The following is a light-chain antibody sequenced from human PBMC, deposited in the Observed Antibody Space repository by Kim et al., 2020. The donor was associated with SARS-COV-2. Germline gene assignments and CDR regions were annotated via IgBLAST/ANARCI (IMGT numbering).Light chain of an antibody. CDR2: AAS. CDR3: QKYNSAPRT. J-gene: IGKJ2*02. V-gene: IGKV1-27*01. CDR1: QGISNY. Sequence: SASVGDRVTITCRARQGISNYLAWYQQKPGKVPKLLIYAASTLQSGVPYRFSGSGSGTDFTLTISSLQPEDVATYYCQKYNSAPRTFGQGTKLEI.